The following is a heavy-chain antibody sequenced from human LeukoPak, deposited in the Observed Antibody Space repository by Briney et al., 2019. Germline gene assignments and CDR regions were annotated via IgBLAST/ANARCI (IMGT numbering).Heavy chain of an antibody. J-gene: IGHJ4*02. CDR1: GYTFTGYY. CDR3: ARAEQQLVKGVDY. CDR2: INPNSGGT. V-gene: IGHV1-2*02. Sequence: ASVTVSFKASGYTFTGYYTHWVRQAPGQGLEWMGWINPNSGGTNYAQKFQGRVTMTRDTSISTAYMELRRLRSNDAAMYYCARAEQQLVKGVDYWGQGTLVTVSS. D-gene: IGHD6-13*01.